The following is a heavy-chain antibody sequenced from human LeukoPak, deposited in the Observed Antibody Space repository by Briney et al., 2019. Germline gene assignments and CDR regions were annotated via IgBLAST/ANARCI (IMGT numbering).Heavy chain of an antibody. CDR2: IYPGDSDT. CDR1: GYSFTSYC. V-gene: IGHV5-51*01. J-gene: IGHJ5*02. D-gene: IGHD2-2*01. CDR3: ARYYGRCSSTSCYQGEYNWFDP. Sequence: GESLKISCKGSGYSFTSYCIGWVRQMPGKGLEWMGIIYPGDSDTRYSPSFQGQVTISADKSISTAYLQWSSLKASDTAMYYCARYYGRCSSTSCYQGEYNWFDPWGQGTLVTVSS.